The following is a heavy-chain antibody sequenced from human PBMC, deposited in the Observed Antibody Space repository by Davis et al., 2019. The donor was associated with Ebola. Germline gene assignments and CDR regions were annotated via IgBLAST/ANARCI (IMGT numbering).Heavy chain of an antibody. CDR2: INHSGST. D-gene: IGHD2-21*01. V-gene: IGHV4-34*01. CDR1: GGSFSGYY. Sequence: MPGGSLRLSCAVYGGSFSGYYWSWIRQPPGKGLEWIGEINHSGSTNYNPSLKSRVTISVDTSKNQFSLKLSSVTAADTAVYYCASDSSSYYGMDVWGQGTTVTVSS. J-gene: IGHJ6*02. CDR3: ASDSSSYYGMDV.